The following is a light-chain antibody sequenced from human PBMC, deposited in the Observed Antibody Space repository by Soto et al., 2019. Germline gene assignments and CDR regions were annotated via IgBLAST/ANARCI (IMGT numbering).Light chain of an antibody. CDR2: GAS. J-gene: IGKJ1*01. CDR3: QQYYNWRAIT. Sequence: EIVMTQSPATLSVSPWERATLSCRASQSVGSKLAWYQQKPGQAPRLLIYGASTRATGIPARFSGSGSGTEFTLTINILQSEDFALYYCQQYYNWRAITFGQGTKVDIK. V-gene: IGKV3-15*01. CDR1: QSVGSK.